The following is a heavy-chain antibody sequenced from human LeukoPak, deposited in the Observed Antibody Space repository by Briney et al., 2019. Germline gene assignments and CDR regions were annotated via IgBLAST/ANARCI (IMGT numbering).Heavy chain of an antibody. Sequence: NRGESLKISCKGSGYSFTSYWIGWVRQMPGKGLEWMGIIYPGDSDTRYSPSFQGQVTISADKSISTAYLQWSSLKASDTAMYYCARGPRITMVRGIMGSWFDPWGQGTLVTVSS. CDR3: ARGPRITMVRGIMGSWFDP. J-gene: IGHJ5*02. D-gene: IGHD3-10*01. V-gene: IGHV5-51*01. CDR2: IYPGDSDT. CDR1: GYSFTSYW.